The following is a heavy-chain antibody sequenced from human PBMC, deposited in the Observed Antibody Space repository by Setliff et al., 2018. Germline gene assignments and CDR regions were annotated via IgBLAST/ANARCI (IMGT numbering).Heavy chain of an antibody. J-gene: IGHJ2*01. CDR1: GVSISSHY. CDR3: ARLRKSTPHWYFDL. V-gene: IGHV4-59*11. CDR2: IYYTGST. Sequence: SETLSLTCTVSGVSISSHYWSWVRQPPGKGLECIGDIYYTGSTKYNPSLWSRLTMSIDTSKKQFSLRLTPVSAADTAVYYCARLRKSTPHWYFDLWGRGTLVTVSS.